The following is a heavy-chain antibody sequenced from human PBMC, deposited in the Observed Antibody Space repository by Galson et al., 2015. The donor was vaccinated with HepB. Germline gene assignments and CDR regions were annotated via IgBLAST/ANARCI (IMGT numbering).Heavy chain of an antibody. V-gene: IGHV2-70*11. D-gene: IGHD3-3*01. CDR1: GGSFSGYY. Sequence: TLSLTCAVYGGSFSGYYWSWIRQPPGKALEWLARIDWDDDKYYSTSLKTRLTISKDTSKNQVVLTMTNMDPVDTATYYCARSYRGDFFFDYWGQGTLVTVSS. J-gene: IGHJ4*02. CDR3: ARSYRGDFFFDY. CDR2: IDWDDDK.